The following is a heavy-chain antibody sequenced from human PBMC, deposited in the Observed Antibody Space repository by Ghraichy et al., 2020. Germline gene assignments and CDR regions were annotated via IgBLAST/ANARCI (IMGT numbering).Heavy chain of an antibody. CDR3: AKGPVVPVATYYFDY. D-gene: IGHD2-2*01. J-gene: IGHJ4*02. Sequence: GGSLRLSCAASRFTFSSYAMSWVRQAPGKGLEWVSVISGSGTNTYYADSVKGRFTISRDNSKNTLYLQMNNLRAEDTAVYYCAKGPVVPVATYYFDYWGQGTLVTVSS. V-gene: IGHV3-23*01. CDR1: RFTFSSYA. CDR2: ISGSGTNT.